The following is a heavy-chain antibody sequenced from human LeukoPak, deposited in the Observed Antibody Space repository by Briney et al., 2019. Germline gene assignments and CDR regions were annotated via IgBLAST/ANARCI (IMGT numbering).Heavy chain of an antibody. V-gene: IGHV4-59*12. CDR1: GGSISSYY. D-gene: IGHD6-6*01. Sequence: SETLSLTCTVSGGSISSYYWSWIRQPPGKGLEWIGYIYYSGSTNYNPSLKSRVTISVDTSKNQFSLKLSSVTAADTAVYYCARDLGEDYSSSSVVGWGYYYYYGMDVWGQGTTVTVSS. J-gene: IGHJ6*02. CDR3: ARDLGEDYSSSSVVGWGYYYYYGMDV. CDR2: IYYSGST.